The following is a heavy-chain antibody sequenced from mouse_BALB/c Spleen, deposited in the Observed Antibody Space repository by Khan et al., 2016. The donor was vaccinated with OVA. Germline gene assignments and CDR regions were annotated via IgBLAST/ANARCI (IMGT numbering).Heavy chain of an antibody. CDR1: GYSIPSDYA. Sequence: VQLKESGPGLVKPSQSLSLTCTVTGYSIPSDYAWNWIRQFPGNKLEWMGHISYSGNTKYNPSLKSRISITRATPKNQFFLQLNSMTTEDTATYYCARIYGGDFDYWGQGTTLTVSS. V-gene: IGHV3-2*02. J-gene: IGHJ2*01. CDR3: ARIYGGDFDY. D-gene: IGHD1-1*01. CDR2: ISYSGNT.